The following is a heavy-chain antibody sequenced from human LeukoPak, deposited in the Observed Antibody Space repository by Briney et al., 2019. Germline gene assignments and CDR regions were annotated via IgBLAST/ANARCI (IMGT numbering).Heavy chain of an antibody. CDR3: ARDFGSGVDY. J-gene: IGHJ4*02. Sequence: PSETLSLTCTVSGGSISSYYWSWIRQPPGKGLEWIGYIYYSGSTSYNPSLKSRVTISVDTSKNQFSLKLSSVTAADTAVYYCARDFGSGVDYWGQGTLVTVSS. D-gene: IGHD2-15*01. CDR1: GGSISSYY. V-gene: IGHV4-59*01. CDR2: IYYSGST.